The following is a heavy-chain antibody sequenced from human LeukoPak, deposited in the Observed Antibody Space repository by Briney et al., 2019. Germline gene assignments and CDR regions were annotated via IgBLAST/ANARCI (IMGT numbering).Heavy chain of an antibody. CDR3: ARGTLAGTSLYYYYYYMDV. CDR2: IYHSGST. Sequence: PSETLSLTCAVSGGSISSGGYSWSWIRQPPGKGLEWIGYIYHSGSTYYNPSLKSRVTISVDRSKNQFSLKLSSVTAADTAVYYCARGTLAGTSLYYYYYYMDVWGKGTTVTVSS. J-gene: IGHJ6*03. V-gene: IGHV4-30-2*01. CDR1: GGSISSGGYS. D-gene: IGHD6-19*01.